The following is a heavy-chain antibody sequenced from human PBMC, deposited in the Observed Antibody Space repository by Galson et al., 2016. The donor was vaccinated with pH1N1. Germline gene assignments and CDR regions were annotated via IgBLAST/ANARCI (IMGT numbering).Heavy chain of an antibody. CDR2: IIPILGTL. Sequence: SVKVSCKASGGTFSSYAVNWVRQAPGQGLEWMGKIIPILGTLNYAQKFQDRVMITADKSTSTVYMELISLRSEDTAVYYCGRESRGYDGYHYFDLWGQGTLVTVSS. J-gene: IGHJ4*02. CDR3: GRESRGYDGYHYFDL. D-gene: IGHD5-18*01. V-gene: IGHV1-69*04. CDR1: GGTFSSYA.